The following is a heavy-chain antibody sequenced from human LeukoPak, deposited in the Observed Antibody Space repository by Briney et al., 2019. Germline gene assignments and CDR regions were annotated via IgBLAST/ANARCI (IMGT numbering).Heavy chain of an antibody. CDR1: GFTFSMYW. V-gene: IGHV3-7*01. J-gene: IGHJ4*02. Sequence: GGSLRLSCAASGFTFSMYWMSWVRQAPGKGLEWVANIKEDGSEEYYVDSVKGRFTISRDNAKNSLYLQMNSLRAEDTAVYYCARAGDIVVVVAAKVGCLDCWGQGTRVTVSS. CDR3: ARAGDIVVVVAAKVGCLDC. CDR2: IKEDGSEE. D-gene: IGHD2-15*01.